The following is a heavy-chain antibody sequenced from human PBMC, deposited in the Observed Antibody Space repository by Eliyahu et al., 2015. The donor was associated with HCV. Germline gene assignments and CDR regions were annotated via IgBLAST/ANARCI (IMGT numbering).Heavy chain of an antibody. D-gene: IGHD3-22*01. CDR1: GGSISSDTFF. Sequence: QLQLQESGPGLVKPSETLSLTCSVSGGSISSDTFFWGWIRQPPGKGLEWIGSVSYSGITYYNPSLKGRVTISVDTSKNQFSLILSSVTAADTAVYYCVRPRSYYDSSGYYNWFDPWGQGTLVTVSS. CDR2: VSYSGIT. CDR3: VRPRSYYDSSGYYNWFDP. V-gene: IGHV4-39*01. J-gene: IGHJ5*02.